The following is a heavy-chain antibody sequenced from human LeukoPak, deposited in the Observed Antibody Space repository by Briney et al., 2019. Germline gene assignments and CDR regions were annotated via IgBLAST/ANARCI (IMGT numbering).Heavy chain of an antibody. D-gene: IGHD1-26*01. V-gene: IGHV1-24*01. CDR3: ATARGSYWDLDY. CDR1: GYTLTELS. J-gene: IGHJ4*02. Sequence: GASVKVSCKVSGYTLTELSMHWVRQAPGKGLEWMGGFDPEDGETIYARKFQGRVTLTEDTSTDTAYMELSSLRSEDTAVYYCATARGSYWDLDYWGQGTLVTVSS. CDR2: FDPEDGET.